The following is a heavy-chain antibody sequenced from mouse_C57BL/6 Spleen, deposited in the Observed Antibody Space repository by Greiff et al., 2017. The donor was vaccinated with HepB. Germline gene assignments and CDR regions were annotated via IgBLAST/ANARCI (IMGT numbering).Heavy chain of an antibody. CDR3: ARGEEEFAY. CDR1: GYTFTSYW. Sequence: QVQLQQPGAELVMPGASVKLSCKASGYTFTSYWMHWVKQRPGQGLEWIGEIDPSDSYTNYNQKFKGKSTLTVDKSSSTAYMQLSSLTSEDSAVYYCARGEEEFAYWGQGTLVTVSA. V-gene: IGHV1-69*01. J-gene: IGHJ3*01. CDR2: IDPSDSYT.